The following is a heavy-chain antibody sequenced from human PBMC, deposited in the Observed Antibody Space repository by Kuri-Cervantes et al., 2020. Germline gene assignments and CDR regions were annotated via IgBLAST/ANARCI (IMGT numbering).Heavy chain of an antibody. CDR1: GGSISSSTYY. V-gene: IGHV4-39*01. J-gene: IGHJ4*01. CDR3: ARHLRPRTISTPLDY. CDR2: VYYSGTT. D-gene: IGHD2-2*01. Sequence: SETLSLTCTVSGGSISSSTYYWGWIRQPPGEGLEWIGSVYYSGTTYSNPSLMSRVTISVDTSKNQFSLRLNSVTAADTAVYYCARHLRPRTISTPLDYWGHGTLVTVSS.